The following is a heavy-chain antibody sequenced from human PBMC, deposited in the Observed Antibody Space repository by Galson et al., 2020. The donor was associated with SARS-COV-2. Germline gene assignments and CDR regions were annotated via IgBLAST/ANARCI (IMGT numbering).Heavy chain of an antibody. CDR1: GLEINHLS. J-gene: IGHJ6*03. D-gene: IGHD1-20*01. CDR3: ARSFNWNRGEYYMDV. CDR2: IKKDSTER. V-gene: IGHV3-7*03. Sequence: GRSLRLSCVASGLEINHLSMTWVRHAPGKGMEWVASIKKDSTERQYADSVRGRFTVSRDNVKSVSYLKVDGLGPEESAIYYCARSFNWNRGEYYMDVWGKGTTVTVS.